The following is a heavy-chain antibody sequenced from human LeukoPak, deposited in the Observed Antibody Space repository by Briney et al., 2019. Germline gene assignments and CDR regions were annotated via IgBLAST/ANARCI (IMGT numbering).Heavy chain of an antibody. J-gene: IGHJ6*03. CDR2: IYARGST. CDR1: GGSISGNYY. CDR3: ARADYSSTWSHDYYYMDV. Sequence: SETLSLTCTVSGGSISGNYYWSWIRQPAGKGLEWIGRIYARGSTNYNPSLKSRVTISVDTSKNQFSLKLSSVTAADTAVYYCARADYSSTWSHDYYYMDVWGKGTTVTVSS. V-gene: IGHV4-61*02. D-gene: IGHD6-13*01.